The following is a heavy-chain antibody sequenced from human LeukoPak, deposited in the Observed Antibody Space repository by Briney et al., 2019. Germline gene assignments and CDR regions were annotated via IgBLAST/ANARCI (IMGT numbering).Heavy chain of an antibody. J-gene: IGHJ4*02. CDR2: IIPIFGTA. Sequence: ASVTVSCKASGCTFSSYAISWVRQAPGQGLEWMGGIIPIFGTANYAQKFQGRVTITTDESTSTAYMELSSLRSEDTAVYYCASGMVDFDYWGQGTLVTVSS. CDR3: ASGMVDFDY. CDR1: GCTFSSYA. V-gene: IGHV1-69*05. D-gene: IGHD3-10*01.